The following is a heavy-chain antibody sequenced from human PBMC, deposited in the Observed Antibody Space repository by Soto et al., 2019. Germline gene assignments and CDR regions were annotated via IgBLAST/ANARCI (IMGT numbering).Heavy chain of an antibody. CDR3: ARYGYDILTGYYTFDY. Sequence: LRLSCAASGFTFSSYWMSWVRQAPGKGLEWVANIKQDGSEKYYVDSVKGRFTISRDNAKNSLYLQMNSLRAEDTAVYYCARYGYDILTGYYTFDYWGQGTLVTVSS. D-gene: IGHD3-9*01. CDR1: GFTFSSYW. J-gene: IGHJ4*02. CDR2: IKQDGSEK. V-gene: IGHV3-7*03.